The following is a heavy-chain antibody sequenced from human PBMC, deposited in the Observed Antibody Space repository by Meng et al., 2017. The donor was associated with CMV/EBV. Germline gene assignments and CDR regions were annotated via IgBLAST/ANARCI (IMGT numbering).Heavy chain of an antibody. V-gene: IGHV3-48*03. Sequence: GGSLRLSCAGSGFTFSRYEISWVRQAPGKGLEWVSYISNTGSTFYYADSVKGRFTISRDNAKNSLYLQMNSLRAEDTAVYYCARWEQGVRPSNDYWGQGALVTVSS. D-gene: IGHD1/OR15-1a*01. CDR1: GFTFSRYE. J-gene: IGHJ4*02. CDR2: ISNTGSTF. CDR3: ARWEQGVRPSNDY.